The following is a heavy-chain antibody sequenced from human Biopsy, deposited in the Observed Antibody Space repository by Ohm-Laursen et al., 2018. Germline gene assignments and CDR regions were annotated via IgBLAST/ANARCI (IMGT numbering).Heavy chain of an antibody. CDR1: GFTFSSYG. Sequence: SLRLSCAATGFTFSSYGMNWVRQAPGKGLEWVSFISSSSSYIYYADSVKGRFTVSRDNARDSLYLQMNSLRAEDTAVYYCARDVRPVTMIAEGDFDYWGQGSLVTVS. J-gene: IGHJ4*02. CDR2: ISSSSSYI. V-gene: IGHV3-21*01. CDR3: ARDVRPVTMIAEGDFDY. D-gene: IGHD3-22*01.